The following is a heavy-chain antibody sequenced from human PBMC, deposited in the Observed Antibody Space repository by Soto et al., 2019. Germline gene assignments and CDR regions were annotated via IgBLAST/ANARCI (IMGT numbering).Heavy chain of an antibody. CDR2: IIPIFGTA. D-gene: IGHD4-17*01. CDR1: GVTFSSYA. V-gene: IGHV1-69*01. Sequence: QVQLVQSGAEVKKPGSSVNVSCTASGVTFSSYAISWVRQAPGQGLEWMGGIIPIFGTANYAQKFQGRVTITADESTSTAYMELSSLRSEDTAVYYCARLGSTVSKDRPFDYWGQGTLVTVSS. CDR3: ARLGSTVSKDRPFDY. J-gene: IGHJ4*02.